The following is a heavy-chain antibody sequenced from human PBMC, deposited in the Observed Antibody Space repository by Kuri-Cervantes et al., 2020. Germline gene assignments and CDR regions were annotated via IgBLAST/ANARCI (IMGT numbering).Heavy chain of an antibody. CDR1: GYTFTGYY. CDR2: MDPNSGKT. CDR3: ARGRKRRGTIFEVGFNWFDP. D-gene: IGHD3-3*01. Sequence: ASVKVSCKASGYTFTGYYIHWVRQATGQGLEWMGWMDPNSGKTGFAQKFQGRLIMTGDTSITTAYMELSSLRSEDTAVYFCARGRKRRGTIFEVGFNWFDPWGQGTLVTVSS. V-gene: IGHV1-8*02. J-gene: IGHJ5*02.